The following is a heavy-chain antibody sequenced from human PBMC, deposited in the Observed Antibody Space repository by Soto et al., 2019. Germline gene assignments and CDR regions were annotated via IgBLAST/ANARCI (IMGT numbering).Heavy chain of an antibody. CDR1: GGSFSSGGYY. CDR3: ARANSFSGHHGY. D-gene: IGHD2-21*01. J-gene: IGHJ4*02. V-gene: IGHV4-31*03. CDR2: IYYSGST. Sequence: QLQLQESGPGLVKPSQTLSLACTVSGGSFSSGGYYWSWIRQLPGKGLEWIGYIYYSGSTYYNPSLKSRFTISLDTSKNQFSLKLSSVTAADTAVYYRARANSFSGHHGYWGQGTLVTVSS.